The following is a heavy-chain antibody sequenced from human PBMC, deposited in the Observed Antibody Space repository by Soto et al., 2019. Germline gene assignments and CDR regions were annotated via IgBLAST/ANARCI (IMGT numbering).Heavy chain of an antibody. D-gene: IGHD2-21*02. Sequence: EVQLVESGGGLVEPGGSLRLSCEASGFPFSSYAMNWVRQAPGKGLEWVSSISTSSGYIYFADSLRGRFTVSRDNAQNSLYLQMNSLTAEDTAVYYCARALASYCGGDCFSMDYWGQGTLVIVSS. J-gene: IGHJ4*02. CDR1: GFPFSSYA. CDR3: ARALASYCGGDCFSMDY. CDR2: ISTSSGYI. V-gene: IGHV3-21*02.